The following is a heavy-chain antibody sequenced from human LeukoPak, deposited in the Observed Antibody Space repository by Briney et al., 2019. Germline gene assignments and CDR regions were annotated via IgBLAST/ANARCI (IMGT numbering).Heavy chain of an antibody. CDR2: ISRGSDHI. J-gene: IGHJ4*02. CDR3: ARPYDTRGYFPDY. CDR1: GFTFSSYW. D-gene: IGHD3-22*01. Sequence: GGSLRLSCAASGFTFSSYWMNWVRQAPGKGLEWVSSISRGSDHIFYADSMKGRFTISRDNAKNSLYLQMNSLGAEDTAVYYCARPYDTRGYFPDYWGQGTLVTVSS. V-gene: IGHV3-21*01.